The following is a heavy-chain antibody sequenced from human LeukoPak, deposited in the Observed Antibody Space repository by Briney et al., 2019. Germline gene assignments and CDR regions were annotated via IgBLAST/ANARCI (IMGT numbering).Heavy chain of an antibody. CDR1: GDSFSSHY. CDR2: ISHIGRT. Sequence: PSETLSLTCAVSGDSFSSHYWTWIRQSPGTGLEWIGYISHIGRTNYNPSLKSRVTISIDTSKNQFSLKLRSVTAADTAVYYCARDLVTVTKGFVIWGQGTMVSVSS. D-gene: IGHD4-17*01. J-gene: IGHJ3*02. V-gene: IGHV4-59*11. CDR3: ARDLVTVTKGFVI.